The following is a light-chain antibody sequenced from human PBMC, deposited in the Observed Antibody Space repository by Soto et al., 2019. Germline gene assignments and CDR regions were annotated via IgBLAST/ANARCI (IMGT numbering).Light chain of an antibody. CDR1: QSVSY. J-gene: IGKJ5*01. CDR2: DAS. Sequence: ETFLTQSPATLSLSPGERATLSCRASQSVSYLAWYQQKPGQAPRLLIYDASDRATGIPARFSGSGSGTDFTLTISSLEPGDFGVYYCQQRSNGITFGQGTRLEIK. CDR3: QQRSNGIT. V-gene: IGKV3-11*01.